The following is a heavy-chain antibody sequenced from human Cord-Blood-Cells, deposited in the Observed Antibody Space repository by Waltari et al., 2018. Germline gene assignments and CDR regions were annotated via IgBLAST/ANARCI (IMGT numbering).Heavy chain of an antibody. J-gene: IGHJ2*01. Sequence: EVQLVESGGGLIQPGGSLRLSCAASGFTVISNYISWVRQAPGKGLEWVSVIYSGGSTYYADSVKGRFTISRDNSKNTLYLQMNSLRAEDTAVYYCARAPPGWGSPLHWYFDLWGRGTLVTVSS. CDR2: IYSGGST. CDR3: ARAPPGWGSPLHWYFDL. CDR1: GFTVISNY. D-gene: IGHD7-27*01. V-gene: IGHV3-53*01.